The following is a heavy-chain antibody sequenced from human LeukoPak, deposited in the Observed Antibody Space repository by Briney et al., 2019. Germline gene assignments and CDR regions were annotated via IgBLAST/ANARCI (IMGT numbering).Heavy chain of an antibody. J-gene: IGHJ4*02. CDR2: IYSDGST. D-gene: IGHD1-26*01. CDR3: ARERGRGRDPPWFDY. V-gene: IGHV3-53*01. CDR1: GFIVSGDF. Sequence: GGSLRPSCAASGFIVSGDFMSWVRQAPGKGLEWVSVIYSDGSTYYADSVKGRFTISRDNSKNTLDLQMTGLRAEDTAVYYCARERGRGRDPPWFDYWGQGTLVTVSS.